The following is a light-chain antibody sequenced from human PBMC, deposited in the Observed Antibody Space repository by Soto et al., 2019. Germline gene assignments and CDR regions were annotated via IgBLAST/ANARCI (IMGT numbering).Light chain of an antibody. V-gene: IGLV6-57*04. CDR3: QSYDTNTVV. CDR1: SGSIGSNS. J-gene: IGLJ2*01. CDR2: EDD. Sequence: NFMLTQPHSVSESPGKTVTISCTRSSGSIGSNSVQWYRQRPGSAPTIVIYEDDQRPSGVPNRFAGSIDRSSNSASLTISGLQTEVEADYYCQSYDTNTVVFGGGAMLTVL.